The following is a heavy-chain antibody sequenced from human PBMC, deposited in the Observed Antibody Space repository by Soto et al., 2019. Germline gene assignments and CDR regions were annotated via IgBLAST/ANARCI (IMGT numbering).Heavy chain of an antibody. CDR1: GFTFSSYA. Sequence: QVQLVESGGGVVQPGRSLRLSCAASGFTFSSYAMHWVRQAPGKGLEWVAVISYDGSNKYYADSVKGRFTISRDNSKNTLYLQMNSLRAEDTAVYYCAREGGGLLWFGELFYWGQGTLVTVSS. J-gene: IGHJ4*02. CDR2: ISYDGSNK. V-gene: IGHV3-30-3*01. CDR3: AREGGGLLWFGELFY. D-gene: IGHD3-10*01.